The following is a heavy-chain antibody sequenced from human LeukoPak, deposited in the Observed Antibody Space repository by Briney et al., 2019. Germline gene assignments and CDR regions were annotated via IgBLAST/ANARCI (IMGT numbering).Heavy chain of an antibody. Sequence: GGSLGLSCAASGFTFSDYYMSWIRQAPGKGLEWVSYISSSGSTIYYADSVKGRFTISRDNAKNSLYLQMNSLRAEDTAVYYCAREYSGSYYAFDYWGQGTLVTVSS. J-gene: IGHJ4*02. V-gene: IGHV3-11*01. CDR3: AREYSGSYYAFDY. D-gene: IGHD1-26*01. CDR1: GFTFSDYY. CDR2: ISSSGSTI.